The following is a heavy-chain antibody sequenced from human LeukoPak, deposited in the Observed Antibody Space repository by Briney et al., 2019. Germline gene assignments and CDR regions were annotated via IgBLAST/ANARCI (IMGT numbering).Heavy chain of an antibody. Sequence: SETLSLTCAVYGGSFSGYYWNWIRQPPGKGLEWIGYIYYSGSTSYNPSLKSRVTISVDTSKNQFSLKLSSVTAADTAVYYCARAAYSGSYHSDYWGQGTLVTVSS. CDR1: GGSFSGYY. D-gene: IGHD1-26*01. V-gene: IGHV4-59*01. J-gene: IGHJ4*02. CDR2: IYYSGST. CDR3: ARAAYSGSYHSDY.